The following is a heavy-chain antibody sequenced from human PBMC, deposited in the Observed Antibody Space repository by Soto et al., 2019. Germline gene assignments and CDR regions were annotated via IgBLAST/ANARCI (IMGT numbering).Heavy chain of an antibody. CDR3: AREMPRIQLWLLPYYYYYGMDV. V-gene: IGHV1-69*13. CDR1: GGTFSSYA. Sequence: SVKVSCKASGGTFSSYAISWVRQAPGQGLEWMGGIIPILGTANYAQKFQGRVTITADESTSTAYMELSSLRSEDTAVYYCAREMPRIQLWLLPYYYYYGMDVWGQGTTVTVSS. CDR2: IIPILGTA. D-gene: IGHD5-18*01. J-gene: IGHJ6*02.